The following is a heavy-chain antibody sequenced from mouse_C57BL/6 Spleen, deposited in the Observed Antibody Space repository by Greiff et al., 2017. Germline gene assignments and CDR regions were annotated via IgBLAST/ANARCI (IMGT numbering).Heavy chain of an antibody. CDR3: AIKGDSSGPWFAY. Sequence: QVQLQQPGAELVKPGASVKVSCKASGYTFTSYWMHWVNQTPGKGLAWIGRIHPPDSDTNYNKKFKGKATLTVDKSANTAYMQLSSLTSEDSAVYYCAIKGDSSGPWFAYWGQGTLVTVSA. CDR1: GYTFTSYW. CDR2: IHPPDSDT. J-gene: IGHJ3*01. D-gene: IGHD3-2*02. V-gene: IGHV1-74*01.